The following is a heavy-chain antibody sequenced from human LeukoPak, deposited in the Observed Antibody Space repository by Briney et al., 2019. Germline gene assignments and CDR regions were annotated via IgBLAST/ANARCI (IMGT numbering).Heavy chain of an antibody. CDR1: GFSFGRSW. D-gene: IGHD1-1*01. CDR3: ARDGDDSNDFDY. J-gene: IGHJ4*02. Sequence: GGSLRLSCAASGFSFGRSWMTWVRQAPGKGLEGVANIQPDGNEKNYVDSVKGRFAISRDNAKNSLYLQMNSLRVEDTAVYYCARDGDDSNDFDYWGQGTLVTVSS. CDR2: IQPDGNEK. V-gene: IGHV3-7*01.